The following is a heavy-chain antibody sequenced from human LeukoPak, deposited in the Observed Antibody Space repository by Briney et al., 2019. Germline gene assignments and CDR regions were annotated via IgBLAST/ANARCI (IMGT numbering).Heavy chain of an antibody. CDR2: VDYSGST. J-gene: IGHJ4*02. CDR3: ARAGCYTTGWYGNYFDY. V-gene: IGHV4-61*01. CDR1: GGSVSSGNYY. Sequence: SETLSLTCSVSGGSVSSGNYYWSWIRQPPGKGLEWIGHVDYSGSTSYNPSLKRRVTISLDTSKNQFSLKLSSVTAADTAVYYCARAGCYTTGWYGNYFDYWGQGTLVTVSS. D-gene: IGHD6-19*01.